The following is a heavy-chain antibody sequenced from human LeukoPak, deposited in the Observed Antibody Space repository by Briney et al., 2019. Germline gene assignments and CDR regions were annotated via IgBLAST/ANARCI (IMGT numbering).Heavy chain of an antibody. J-gene: IGHJ4*02. V-gene: IGHV3-30*03. D-gene: IGHD3-22*01. CDR2: ISYDGSNK. CDR3: ARDSYYYDSSGYYAYFDY. Sequence: PGGSLRLSCAASGFTFSSYGMHWVRQAPGKGLEWVAVISYDGSNKYYADSVKGRFTISRDNSKNTLYLQMNSLRAEDTAVYYCARDSYYYDSSGYYAYFDYWGQGTLVTVSS. CDR1: GFTFSSYG.